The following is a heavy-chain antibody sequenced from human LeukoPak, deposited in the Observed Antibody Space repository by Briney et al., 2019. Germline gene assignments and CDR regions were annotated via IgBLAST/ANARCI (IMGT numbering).Heavy chain of an antibody. Sequence: SETLSLTCTVSRGCLSSSSHYWGWIRQPPGKGPEWIWSLYYSGSTYYNPSLKSRVTISVDTSKNQFSLKLSSETATDTAVYYWARHECTTTSFLYFYGIDVWGQGTTVTVSS. CDR1: RGCLSSSSHY. D-gene: IGHD2-2*01. CDR2: LYYSGST. CDR3: ARHECTTTSFLYFYGIDV. J-gene: IGHJ6*02. V-gene: IGHV4-39*01.